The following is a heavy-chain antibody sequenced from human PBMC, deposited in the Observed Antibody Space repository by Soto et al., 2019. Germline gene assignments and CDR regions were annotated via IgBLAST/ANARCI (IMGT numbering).Heavy chain of an antibody. D-gene: IGHD3-9*01. J-gene: IGHJ4*02. CDR1: GFTFSSYA. Sequence: GGSLRLSCAASGFTFSSYAMSWVRQAPGKGLEWVSAISGSGGSTYYADSVKGRFTISRDNSKNTLYLQMNSLRAEDTAVYYCAKATAYYDILTDNAFDYWGQGTLVTVSS. V-gene: IGHV3-23*01. CDR3: AKATAYYDILTDNAFDY. CDR2: ISGSGGST.